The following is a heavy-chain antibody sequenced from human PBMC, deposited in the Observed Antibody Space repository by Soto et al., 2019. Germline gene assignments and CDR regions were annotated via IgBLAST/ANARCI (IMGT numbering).Heavy chain of an antibody. CDR2: IHYSGST. D-gene: IGHD3-3*01. V-gene: IGHV4-59*01. Sequence: TLSLTCTVSGDSLSTFYWGWIRQPPGKGLEWIGYIHYSGSTNYNPSLKSQVIISVDTSKNQFSLKLSSVTAADTAVYFCARVRSNLFDYWGQGTLVTVS. CDR1: GDSLSTFY. CDR3: ARVRSNLFDY. J-gene: IGHJ4*02.